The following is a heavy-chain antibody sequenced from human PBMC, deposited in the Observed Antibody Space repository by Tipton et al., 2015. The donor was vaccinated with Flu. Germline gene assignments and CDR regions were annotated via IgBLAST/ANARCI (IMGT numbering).Heavy chain of an antibody. J-gene: IGHJ4*02. CDR3: ARPGGPAAVNPFSYFDF. V-gene: IGHV3-23*01. Sequence: SLRLSCSASGFSFSNFAMVWVRQAPGKGLEWVSLISGSGYNTYYTDSVRGRFTISRDNSKNTLYLQMNSLTADDTAVYYCARPGGPAAVNPFSYFDFWGQGALVTVSS. D-gene: IGHD2-2*01. CDR2: ISGSGYNT. CDR1: GFSFSNFA.